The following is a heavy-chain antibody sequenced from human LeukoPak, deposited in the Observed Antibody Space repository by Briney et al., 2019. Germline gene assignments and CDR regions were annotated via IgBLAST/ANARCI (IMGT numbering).Heavy chain of an antibody. J-gene: IGHJ4*02. Sequence: SETLSLTCTVSGGSISSGSYYWSWIRQPAGKGLEWIGRIYTSGSTNYNPSLKSRVTISVDTSKNQFSLKLSSVTAADTAVYYCARATYSANRFDSWGQGTLVTVSS. CDR1: GGSISSGSYY. CDR2: IYTSGST. D-gene: IGHD2-15*01. V-gene: IGHV4-61*02. CDR3: ARATYSANRFDS.